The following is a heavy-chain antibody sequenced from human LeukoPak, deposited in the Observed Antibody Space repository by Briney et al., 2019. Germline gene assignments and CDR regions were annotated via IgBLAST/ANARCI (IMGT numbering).Heavy chain of an antibody. CDR1: GFTFSNYA. D-gene: IGHD3-16*01. CDR2: LGGGGIDT. V-gene: IGHV3-23*01. J-gene: IGHJ6*03. CDR3: ARVGSKYYYYYMDV. Sequence: GGSLRLSCAASGFTFSNYAMSWVRQAPGKGLEWVSTLGGGGIDTYYADSVKGRFTISRDNAKNSLYLQMNSLRAEDTALYYCARVGSKYYYYYMDVWGKGTTVTVSS.